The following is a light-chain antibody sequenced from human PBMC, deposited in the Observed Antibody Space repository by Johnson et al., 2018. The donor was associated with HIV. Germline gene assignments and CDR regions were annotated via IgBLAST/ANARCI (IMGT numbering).Light chain of an antibody. CDR3: GTWDSSLSAVYV. J-gene: IGLJ1*01. V-gene: IGLV1-51*02. CDR2: ESN. Sequence: QSVLTQPPSVSAALGQKVTVSCAGSSSNIGKNYVSWYQQLPGTAPKVLIYESNKRPSGIPDRFSGSKSGTSATLGITGLQTGDEADYYCGTWDSSLSAVYVFGTGTKVTVL. CDR1: SSNIGKNY.